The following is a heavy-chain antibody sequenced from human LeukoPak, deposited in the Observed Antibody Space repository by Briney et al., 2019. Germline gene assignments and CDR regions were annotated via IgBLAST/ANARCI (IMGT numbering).Heavy chain of an antibody. CDR1: GGAFSGYY. Sequence: SETLSLTCAVHGGAFSGYYWTWIRQPPGKGLEWIGEINHSGSTNYNPSLKSRVTISVDTSKNQFSLKLSSVTAADTAVYYCARGLIRAIHPFDIWGQGTMVIVSS. J-gene: IGHJ3*02. V-gene: IGHV4-34*01. CDR2: INHSGST. CDR3: ARGLIRAIHPFDI. D-gene: IGHD4-17*01.